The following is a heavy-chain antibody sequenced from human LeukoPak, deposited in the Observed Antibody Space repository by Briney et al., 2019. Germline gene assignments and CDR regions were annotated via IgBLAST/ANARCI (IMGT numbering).Heavy chain of an antibody. CDR3: AKANWVSNADAVW. Sequence: GGSLRLSCAAPGFSFRNYAMSWVRQAPARGPEWVSSLRGNDETFYADSVKGRFTLSRDDSKNTVYLQLNNLRVEDTAIYYCAKANWVSNADAVWWGQGTQVTVSS. CDR1: GFSFRNYA. V-gene: IGHV3-23*01. CDR2: LRGNDET. J-gene: IGHJ4*02. D-gene: IGHD1-1*01.